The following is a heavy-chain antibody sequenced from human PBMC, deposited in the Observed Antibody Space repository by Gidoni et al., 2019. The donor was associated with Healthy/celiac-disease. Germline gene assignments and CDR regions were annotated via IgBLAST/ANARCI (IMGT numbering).Heavy chain of an antibody. J-gene: IGHJ4*02. Sequence: EVQLLESGGGLVQPGGSLRLSCAASGFTFSSYAMSWVRQAPGKGLEWVSAISGIGGSTYYADSVKGRFTISRDNSKNTLYLQMNSLRAEDTAVYYCAKGHSNYEAFDYWGQGTLVTVSS. CDR2: ISGIGGST. CDR3: AKGHSNYEAFDY. D-gene: IGHD4-4*01. V-gene: IGHV3-23*01. CDR1: GFTFSSYA.